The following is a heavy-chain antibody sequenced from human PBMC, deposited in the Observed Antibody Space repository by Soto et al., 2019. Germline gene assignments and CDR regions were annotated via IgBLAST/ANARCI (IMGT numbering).Heavy chain of an antibody. Sequence: HVQLQESGPGLVKPSETLSLTCTVSGGSVSSGSYYWSWIRQPPGKGLEWIGYIYYSGSTNYNPSLKRRVTISVDASKHQSSLKLSSVTAADTAVYYCARSTIFGTYYFDYWGQGTLVTVSS. CDR2: IYYSGST. CDR1: GGSVSSGSYY. D-gene: IGHD3-3*01. V-gene: IGHV4-61*01. CDR3: ARSTIFGTYYFDY. J-gene: IGHJ4*02.